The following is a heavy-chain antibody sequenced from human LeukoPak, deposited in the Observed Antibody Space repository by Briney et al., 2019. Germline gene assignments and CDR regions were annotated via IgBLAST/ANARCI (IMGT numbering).Heavy chain of an antibody. J-gene: IGHJ5*02. CDR1: GGSISSGGYS. Sequence: SQTLSLTCAVSGGSISSGGYSWSWIRQPPGKGLEWIGYIYHSGSTYYNPSLKSRVTISVDRSKNQFSLKLSSVTAADTAVYYCARGRYDILTGYFPHANWFDPWGQGTLATVSS. CDR2: IYHSGST. CDR3: ARGRYDILTGYFPHANWFDP. V-gene: IGHV4-30-2*01. D-gene: IGHD3-9*01.